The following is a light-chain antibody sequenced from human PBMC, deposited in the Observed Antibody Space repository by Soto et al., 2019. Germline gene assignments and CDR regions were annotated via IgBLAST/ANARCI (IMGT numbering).Light chain of an antibody. Sequence: DIQMTQSPSSLSASVGDRVTITCRASQSISSYLNWYQQKPVKAPKLLIYAASSLQSGVPSRFSGSGSGTDFTLTISSLQPEDSATDYCQQSFSPPQTFGGGTKVEIK. CDR3: QQSFSPPQT. CDR1: QSISSY. V-gene: IGKV1-39*01. CDR2: AAS. J-gene: IGKJ4*01.